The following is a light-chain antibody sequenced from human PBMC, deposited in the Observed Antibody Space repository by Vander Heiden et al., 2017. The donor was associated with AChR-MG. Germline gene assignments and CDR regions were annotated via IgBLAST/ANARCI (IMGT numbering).Light chain of an antibody. J-gene: IGKJ4*01. CDR3: QQSYSTPRT. CDR2: AAS. CDR1: QSISSY. V-gene: IGKV1-39*01. Sequence: DIQMTQSPYSLSASVGDRVTITGRASQSISSYLNWYQQKPGKAPKLLIYAASSLQSGVPSRFSGSGSGTDFTLTISSLQPEDFATYYCQQSYSTPRTFSGGTKVEIK.